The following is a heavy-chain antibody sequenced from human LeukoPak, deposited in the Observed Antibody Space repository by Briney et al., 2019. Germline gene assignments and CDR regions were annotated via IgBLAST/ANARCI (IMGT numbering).Heavy chain of an antibody. CDR1: GFTVSSNY. J-gene: IGHJ4*02. CDR3: ATAAAAGDY. D-gene: IGHD6-13*01. CDR2: ISGSGGST. V-gene: IGHV3-23*01. Sequence: GGSLRLSCAASGFTVSSNYMSWVRQAPGKGLEWVSAISGSGGSTYYADSVKGRFTISRDNSKNTLYLQMNSLRAEDTAVYYCATAAAAGDYWGQGTLVTVSS.